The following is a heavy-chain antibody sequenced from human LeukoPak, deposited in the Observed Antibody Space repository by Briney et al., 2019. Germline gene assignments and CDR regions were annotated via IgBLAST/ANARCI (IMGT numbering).Heavy chain of an antibody. J-gene: IGHJ4*02. CDR1: GVSISSHY. V-gene: IGHV4-4*07. CDR3: ARDQSLNWNYDYFDS. D-gene: IGHD1-7*01. CDR2: IYISGGT. Sequence: PSETLSLTCTVSGVSISSHYWSWIRQPAGKGLEWIGRIYISGGTRYNPSLNSRVTMSLDTFKNQFSLRLSSVTAADTAVYYCARDQSLNWNYDYFDSWGQGTLVTVSS.